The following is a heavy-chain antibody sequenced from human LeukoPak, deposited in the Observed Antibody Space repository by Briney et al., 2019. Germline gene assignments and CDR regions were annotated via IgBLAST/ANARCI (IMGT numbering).Heavy chain of an antibody. Sequence: SDTLSLTCAVSGYSITSSSWWGWIRQPPGKGPEWIGYIYHSGTTYYNPSLQSRVTMSVDTSKNQFSLKLSSVTAVDTAVYYCARKENVYYYFDYWGQGTLVTVSS. CDR1: GYSITSSSW. V-gene: IGHV4-28*01. CDR3: ARKENVYYYFDY. J-gene: IGHJ4*02. D-gene: IGHD3-10*01. CDR2: IYHSGTT.